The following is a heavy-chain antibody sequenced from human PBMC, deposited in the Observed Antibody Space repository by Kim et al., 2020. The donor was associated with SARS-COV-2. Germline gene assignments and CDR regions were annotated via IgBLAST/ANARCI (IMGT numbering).Heavy chain of an antibody. D-gene: IGHD3-10*01. CDR1: GASISSGGYY. J-gene: IGHJ4*02. V-gene: IGHV4-31*03. CDR3: VRGKYNSGSYYSDY. Sequence: SETLSLTCTVSGASISSGGYYWSWIRQHPGKGLEWIGYIYYSGFTYYKPTLKSRVTISVDTSKNQFSLKLSSVTAADTAVYYCVRGKYNSGSYYSDYWGQGALVTVSS. CDR2: IYYSGFT.